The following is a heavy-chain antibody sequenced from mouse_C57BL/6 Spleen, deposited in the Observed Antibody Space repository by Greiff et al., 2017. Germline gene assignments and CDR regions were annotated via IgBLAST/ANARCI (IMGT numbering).Heavy chain of an antibody. V-gene: IGHV3-6*01. CDR3: AREITTVFDY. CDR2: ISYDGSN. J-gene: IGHJ2*01. CDR1: GYSITSGYY. Sequence: EVQVVESGPGLVKPSQSLSLTCSVTGYSITSGYYWNWIRQFPGNKLEWMGYISYDGSNNYNPSLKNRISITRDTSKNQFFLKLNSVTTEDTATYYCAREITTVFDYWGQGTTLTVSS. D-gene: IGHD1-1*01.